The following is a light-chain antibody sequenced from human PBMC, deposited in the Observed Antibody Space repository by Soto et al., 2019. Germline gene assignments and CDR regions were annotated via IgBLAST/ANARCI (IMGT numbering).Light chain of an antibody. Sequence: DIQMTQYPSSLSASVGDRVTITCRASQSISSWLAWYQQKPGKAPKLLIYKASSLESGVPSRFSGSGSGTEFTLTISSLQPDDFATYYCQQYNSYPWTFGQGTKVDI. CDR1: QSISSW. CDR3: QQYNSYPWT. J-gene: IGKJ1*01. CDR2: KAS. V-gene: IGKV1-5*03.